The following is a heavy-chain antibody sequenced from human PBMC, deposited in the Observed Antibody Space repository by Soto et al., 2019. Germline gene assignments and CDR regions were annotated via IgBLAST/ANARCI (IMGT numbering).Heavy chain of an antibody. Sequence: GGSLRLSCAASGFTFSSYGMHWVRQAPGKGLEWVAVIWYDGSNKYYADSVKGRFTISRDNSKNTLYLQMNSLRAEDTAVYYCARGGIVVVPADMTPYYYYMDVWGKGTTVTVSS. V-gene: IGHV3-33*01. CDR1: GFTFSSYG. D-gene: IGHD2-2*01. CDR2: IWYDGSNK. J-gene: IGHJ6*03. CDR3: ARGGIVVVPADMTPYYYYMDV.